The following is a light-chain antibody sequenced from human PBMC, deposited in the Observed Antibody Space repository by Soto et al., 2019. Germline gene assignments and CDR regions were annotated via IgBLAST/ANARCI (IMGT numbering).Light chain of an antibody. V-gene: IGLV1-47*02. CDR3: AAWDDSLTGPAV. J-gene: IGLJ2*01. Sequence: QSVLTQPPSASGTPGQRVTISCSGSSSNIGSNYVYWYQQLPGTAPKLLMYSNNQRPSGVPDRFSGSKSGTSASLAIGGLQSEDEADYYCAAWDDSLTGPAVFGGGTKLTVL. CDR1: SSNIGSNY. CDR2: SNN.